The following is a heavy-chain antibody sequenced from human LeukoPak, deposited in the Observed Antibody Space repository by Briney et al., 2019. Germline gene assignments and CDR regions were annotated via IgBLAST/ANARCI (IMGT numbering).Heavy chain of an antibody. V-gene: IGHV4-4*02. D-gene: IGHD3-22*01. J-gene: IGHJ6*03. CDR1: GGSISSSNW. CDR3: ARGSYYSDSSGYSTYHYYYMDV. CDR2: IYHSGST. Sequence: SETLSLTCAVSGGSISSSNWWSWVRQPPGKWLEWIGEIYHSGSTNYNPSLKSRVTISVDKSKNQFSLKLSSVTAADTAVYFCARGSYYSDSSGYSTYHYYYMDVWGKGTTVTVSS.